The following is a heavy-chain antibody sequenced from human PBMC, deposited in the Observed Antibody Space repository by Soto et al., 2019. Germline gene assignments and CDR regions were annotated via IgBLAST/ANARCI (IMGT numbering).Heavy chain of an antibody. Sequence: PGGSLRLSCAASGFTFSNHWMHWVRQAPGKGLVWVSRINTDGSAINYADYVKGRFTVSRDNAKNTLYLQMNSLRAEDTAVYYCASSLPWPLDLNYWGQGTLVTVSS. J-gene: IGHJ4*02. V-gene: IGHV3-74*01. CDR3: ASSLPWPLDLNY. CDR2: INTDGSAI. D-gene: IGHD1-26*01. CDR1: GFTFSNHW.